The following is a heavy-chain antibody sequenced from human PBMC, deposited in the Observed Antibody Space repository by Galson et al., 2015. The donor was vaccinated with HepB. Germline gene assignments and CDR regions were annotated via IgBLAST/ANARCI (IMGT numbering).Heavy chain of an antibody. J-gene: IGHJ6*03. D-gene: IGHD3-3*01. V-gene: IGHV3-74*01. Sequence: SLRLSCAASGFTFSSYWMHWVRQAPGKGLVWVSRINSDGSSTSYADSVKGRFTISRDNAKNTLYLQMNSLRAEDTAVYYCAREGFLEWDYYYYYMDVWGKGTTVTVSS. CDR1: GFTFSSYW. CDR2: INSDGSST. CDR3: AREGFLEWDYYYYYMDV.